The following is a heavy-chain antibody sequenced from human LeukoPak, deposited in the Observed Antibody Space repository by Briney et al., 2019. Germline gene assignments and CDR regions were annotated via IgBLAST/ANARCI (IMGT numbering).Heavy chain of an antibody. J-gene: IGHJ5*02. Sequence: EASVKVSCKASGYTFTSYGISWVRQSPGQELEWMGAINPTGTDTIYAQTFQGRVTMTRDLSTSTVYMELSSLRSEDTAVYYCVRDGYDYGSNWFDPWGQGTLVTASS. V-gene: IGHV1-46*01. CDR3: VRDGYDYGSNWFDP. CDR2: INPTGTDT. D-gene: IGHD5-18*01. CDR1: GYTFTSYG.